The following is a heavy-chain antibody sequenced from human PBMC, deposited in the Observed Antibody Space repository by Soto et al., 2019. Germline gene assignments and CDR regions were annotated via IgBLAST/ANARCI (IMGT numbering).Heavy chain of an antibody. CDR3: QTLRLPGLPPKKWFDV. Sequence: PSETLSLTCSVSGASINSYSWSWIREPPGKGLEWIGYIFYSGNTDYTPSLKSRFTLLLDTSKNRISLRLSSVTAADTAVYYCQTLRLPGLPPKKWFDVWFQGTL. J-gene: IGHJ5*02. D-gene: IGHD2-21*02. CDR1: GASINSYS. CDR2: IFYSGNT. V-gene: IGHV4-59*01.